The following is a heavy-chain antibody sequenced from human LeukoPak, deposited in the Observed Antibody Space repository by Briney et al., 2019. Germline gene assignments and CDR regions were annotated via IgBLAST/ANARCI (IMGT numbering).Heavy chain of an antibody. D-gene: IGHD3-3*01. V-gene: IGHV4-30-2*01. Sequence: NPSQTLSLTCTVSGGSISSGGYYWSWIRQPPGKGLEWIGYIYHSGSTYYNPSLKSRVTISVDRSKNQFSLKLSSVTAADTAVYYCARVSIWSGSTFDPWGQGTLVTVSS. CDR3: ARVSIWSGSTFDP. CDR2: IYHSGST. J-gene: IGHJ5*02. CDR1: GGSISSGGYY.